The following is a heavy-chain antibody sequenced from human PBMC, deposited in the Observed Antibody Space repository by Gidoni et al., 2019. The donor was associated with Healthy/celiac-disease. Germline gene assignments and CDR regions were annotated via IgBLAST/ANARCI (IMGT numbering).Heavy chain of an antibody. J-gene: IGHJ4*02. CDR3: ARDPSGLHYYDSSGRDY. Sequence: EVQLVESGGGWVQPGGSRSLSCAAPGCTCSSDSMNWVRQAPGKGLEWVSYISSSSSTIYYADSVKGRFTISRDNAKNSLYLQMNSLRDEDTAVYYCARDPSGLHYYDSSGRDYWGQGTLVTVSS. CDR1: GCTCSSDS. CDR2: ISSSSSTI. V-gene: IGHV3-48*02. D-gene: IGHD3-22*01.